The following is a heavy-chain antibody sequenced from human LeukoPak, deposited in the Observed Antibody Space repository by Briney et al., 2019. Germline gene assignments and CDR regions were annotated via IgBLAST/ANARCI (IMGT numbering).Heavy chain of an antibody. CDR2: ISGSGGST. CDR1: GFTFSSYA. CDR3: AKDPWYYYDSSGHLAGAPRGFFDY. J-gene: IGHJ4*02. Sequence: GASLRLSCAASGFTFSSYAMSWVRQAPGKGLEWVSAISGSGGSTYYADSVKGRFTISRDNSKNTLYLQMNSLRAEDTAVYYCAKDPWYYYDSSGHLAGAPRGFFDYWGQGTLVTVSS. V-gene: IGHV3-23*01. D-gene: IGHD3-22*01.